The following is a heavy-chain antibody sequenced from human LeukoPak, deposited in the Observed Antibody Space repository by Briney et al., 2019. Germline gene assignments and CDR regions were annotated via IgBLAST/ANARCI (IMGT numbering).Heavy chain of an antibody. CDR2: ISGSGGTT. J-gene: IGHJ4*02. V-gene: IGHV3-23*01. CDR1: GFTFSNYS. D-gene: IGHD1-26*01. CDR3: ARTIIVGARYFYY. Sequence: GGSLRLSCAASGFTFSNYSMNWVRQAPGKGLEWVAAISGSGGTTDYADSVKGRFTISRDNSKNTLYLQMNSLRAEDTAVYYCARTIIVGARYFYYWGEGRLVSVSS.